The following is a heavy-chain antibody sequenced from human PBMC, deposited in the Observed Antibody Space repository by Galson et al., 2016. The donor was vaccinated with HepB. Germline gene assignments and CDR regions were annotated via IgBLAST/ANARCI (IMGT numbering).Heavy chain of an antibody. CDR1: GFIFTNFA. CDR2: PRGGGGSI. D-gene: IGHD6-19*01. Sequence: YPILPTSSSGFIFTNFAMSWIRTPPWMHLVSDSYPRGGGGSISYADSVKGRFTISRDNSKNTLYLQMNNLRAEDTAEYYCAMGLWLGTYGMDVWGHGTTVTVSS. V-gene: IGHV3-23*01. J-gene: IGHJ6*02. CDR3: AMGLWLGTYGMDV.